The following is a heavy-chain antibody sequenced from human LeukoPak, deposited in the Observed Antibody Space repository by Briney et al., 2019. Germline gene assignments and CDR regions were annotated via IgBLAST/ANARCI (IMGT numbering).Heavy chain of an antibody. J-gene: IGHJ4*02. CDR2: INHSGST. CDR1: GGPFSGYY. Sequence: PSETLSLTCAVYGGPFSGYYWSWIRQPPGKGLEWIGEINHSGSTNYNPSLKSRVTISVDTSKNQFSLKLSSVTAADTAVYYCARAYYDSSGYSYFDYWGQETLVTVSS. V-gene: IGHV4-34*01. CDR3: ARAYYDSSGYSYFDY. D-gene: IGHD3-22*01.